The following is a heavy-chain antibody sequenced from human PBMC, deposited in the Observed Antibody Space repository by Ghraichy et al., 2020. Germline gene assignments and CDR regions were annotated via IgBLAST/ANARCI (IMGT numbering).Heavy chain of an antibody. Sequence: SVKVSCKASGGTFSSYAISWVRQAPGQGLEWMGGIIPIFGTANYAQKFQGRVTITADESTSTAYMELSSLRSEDTAVYYCARVEAIPGRHQYYYYGMDVWGQGTTVTVSS. V-gene: IGHV1-69*13. CDR3: ARVEAIPGRHQYYYYGMDV. CDR1: GGTFSSYA. CDR2: IIPIFGTA. J-gene: IGHJ6*02. D-gene: IGHD1-1*01.